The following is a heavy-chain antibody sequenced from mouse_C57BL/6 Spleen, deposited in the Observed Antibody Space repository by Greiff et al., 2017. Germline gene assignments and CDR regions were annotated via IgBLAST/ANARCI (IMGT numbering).Heavy chain of an antibody. Sequence: QVQLKESGPELVKPGASVKISCKASGYAFSSSWMNWVKQRPGKGLEWIGRIYPGDGDTNYNGKFKGKATLTADKSSSTAYMQLSSLTSEDSAVYFCARIYDLDYWGQGTTLTVSS. J-gene: IGHJ2*01. V-gene: IGHV1-82*01. CDR1: GYAFSSSW. CDR2: IYPGDGDT. D-gene: IGHD2-3*01. CDR3: ARIYDLDY.